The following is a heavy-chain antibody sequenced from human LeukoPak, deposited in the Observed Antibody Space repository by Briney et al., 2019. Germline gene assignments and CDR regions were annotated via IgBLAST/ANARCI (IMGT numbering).Heavy chain of an antibody. CDR2: ISLSSSSI. CDR1: GFIFSSYS. CDR3: SRSQAVGTVGWYLDP. D-gene: IGHD6-19*01. Sequence: GGSLRLSCAASGFIFSSYSMSWVRQAPGKGLEWVSFISLSSSSIFHTDSVKGRFTISRDNAKNSLSLQMNSLRAEDAAVYYWSRSQAVGTVGWYLDPWGRGNPVNVPS. V-gene: IGHV3-21*01. J-gene: IGHJ2*01.